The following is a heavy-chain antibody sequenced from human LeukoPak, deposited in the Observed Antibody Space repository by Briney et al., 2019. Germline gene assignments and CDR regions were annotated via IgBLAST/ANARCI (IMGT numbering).Heavy chain of an antibody. CDR3: ARGGVANYYYYMDV. Sequence: GGSLRLSCAASGFTFSSYSMNWVRQAPGKGLEWVSYISSSSSTIYYADSVKGRFTISRDNAKNSLYLQMNSLRAEDTAVYYCARGGVANYYYYMDVWGKGTTVTVSS. J-gene: IGHJ6*03. D-gene: IGHD1-26*01. CDR1: GFTFSSYS. CDR2: ISSSSSTI. V-gene: IGHV3-48*01.